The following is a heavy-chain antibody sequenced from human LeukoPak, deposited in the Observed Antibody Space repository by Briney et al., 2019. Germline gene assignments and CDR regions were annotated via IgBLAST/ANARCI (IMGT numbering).Heavy chain of an antibody. V-gene: IGHV4-34*01. CDR1: GGSFSGYY. CDR3: ARWIAVAGALIWNPHYYYYGMDV. J-gene: IGHJ6*04. CDR2: INHSGST. D-gene: IGHD6-19*01. Sequence: SETLSLTCAVYGGSFSGYYWSWIRQPPGKGLEWIGEINHSGSTNYNPSLKSRVTISVDTSKNQFSLKLSSVAAADTAVYYCARWIAVAGALIWNPHYYYYGMDVWGKGTTVTVSS.